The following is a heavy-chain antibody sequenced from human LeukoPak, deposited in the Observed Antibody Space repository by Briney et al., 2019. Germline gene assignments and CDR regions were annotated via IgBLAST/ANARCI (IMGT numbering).Heavy chain of an antibody. Sequence: PSETLSLTCAVYGGSFSGYYWSWIRQPPGKGLEWIGEINPSRNTNYNPSLKSRVTISVDTSKKQFSLKLSSVTAADTAVYYCARAKGDYWGQGTLVTVSS. CDR1: GGSFSGYY. CDR2: INPSRNT. J-gene: IGHJ4*02. CDR3: ARAKGDY. V-gene: IGHV4-34*01.